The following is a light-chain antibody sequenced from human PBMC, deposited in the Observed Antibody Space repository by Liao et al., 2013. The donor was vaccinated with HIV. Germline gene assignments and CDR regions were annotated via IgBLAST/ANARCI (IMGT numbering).Light chain of an antibody. CDR2: KDT. CDR3: QAWDSYSWV. Sequence: SYEMTQPPSVSVSPGQTARITCTGDALPKQFAYWYRQKPGQAPVVVMYKDTERPSGIPERFSGSNSGNTATLTISGTQTMDEADYYCQAWDSYSWVFGGGTELTVL. J-gene: IGLJ3*02. CDR1: ALPKQF. V-gene: IGLV3-1*01.